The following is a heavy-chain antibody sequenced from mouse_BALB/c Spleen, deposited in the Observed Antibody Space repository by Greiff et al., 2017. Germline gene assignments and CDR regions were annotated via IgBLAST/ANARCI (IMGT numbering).Heavy chain of an antibody. J-gene: IGHJ2*01. CDR1: GFTFSSYT. Sequence: DVMLVESGGGLVKPGGSLKLSCAASGFTFSSYTMSWVRQTPEKRLEWVATISSGGSYTYYPDSVKGRFTISRDNAKNTLYLQMSSLKSEDTAMYYCTRNYGKRYFDYWGQGTTLTVSS. CDR3: TRNYGKRYFDY. V-gene: IGHV5-6-4*01. CDR2: ISSGGSYT. D-gene: IGHD2-1*01.